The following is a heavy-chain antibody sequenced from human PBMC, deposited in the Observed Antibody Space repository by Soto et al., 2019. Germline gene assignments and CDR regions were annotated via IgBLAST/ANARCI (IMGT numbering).Heavy chain of an antibody. CDR3: ARGSWRYCSSTSCYGAFDY. Sequence: ASVKVSCKDSGYTFTSYAMHWVRQAPGQRLEWMGWINAGNGNTKYSQKFQGRVTITRDTSASTAYMELSSLRSEDTAVYYCARGSWRYCSSTSCYGAFDYWGQGTLVTVSS. D-gene: IGHD2-2*01. CDR2: INAGNGNT. CDR1: GYTFTSYA. J-gene: IGHJ4*02. V-gene: IGHV1-3*01.